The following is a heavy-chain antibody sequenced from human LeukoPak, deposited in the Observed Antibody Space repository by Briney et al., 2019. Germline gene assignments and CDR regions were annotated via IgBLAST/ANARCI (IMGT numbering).Heavy chain of an antibody. CDR1: GYPFTGYY. CDR2: INPNSGGT. CDR3: ARDLRVFGGVDEYFQL. D-gene: IGHD2-8*02. J-gene: IGHJ1*01. Sequence: GASVKVSCKASGYPFTGYYMHWVRQAPGQGLEWVGWINPNSGGTSYAQKFQGRVTMTRDTSISTAYMELSRLRSDDTAVYYCARDLRVFGGVDEYFQLWGQGTLVTVSS. V-gene: IGHV1-2*02.